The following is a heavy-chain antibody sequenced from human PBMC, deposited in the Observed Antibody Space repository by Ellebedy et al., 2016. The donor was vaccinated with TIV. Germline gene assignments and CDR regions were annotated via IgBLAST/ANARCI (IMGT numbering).Heavy chain of an antibody. Sequence: GESLKISCAVSGFTFSDYWIHWVRQAPGKGLVWVSRINRDGTSTNYAGSVKGRFTISRDDAKNTVYLHMNSLRDEDTAVYYCVREASIGGTVFFDHWGQGALVTVSS. CDR1: GFTFSDYW. D-gene: IGHD1-7*01. CDR3: VREASIGGTVFFDH. V-gene: IGHV3-74*01. J-gene: IGHJ4*02. CDR2: INRDGTST.